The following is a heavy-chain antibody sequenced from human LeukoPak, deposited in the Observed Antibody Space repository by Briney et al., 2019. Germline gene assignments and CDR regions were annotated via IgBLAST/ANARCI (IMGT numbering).Heavy chain of an antibody. V-gene: IGHV1-46*01. Sequence: PGQXXXWMGIINPSVGSTSYAQKFQGRVTMTRDTSTSTVYMELSSLRSEDTAVYYCAREEVGALDYWGQGTLVTVSS. CDR3: AREEVGALDY. CDR2: INPSVGST. D-gene: IGHD1-26*01. J-gene: IGHJ4*02.